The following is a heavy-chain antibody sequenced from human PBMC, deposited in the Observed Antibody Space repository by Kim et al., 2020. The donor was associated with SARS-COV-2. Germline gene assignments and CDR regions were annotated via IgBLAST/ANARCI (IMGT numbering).Heavy chain of an antibody. D-gene: IGHD3-9*01. CDR3: AREPTYYDILTAGDY. Sequence: GGSLRLSCAASGFTVSSNYMSWVRQAPGKGLEWVSVIYSGGSTYYADSVKGRFTISRDNSKNTLYLQMNSLRAEDTAVYYCAREPTYYDILTAGDYWGQGTLVTVSS. CDR2: IYSGGST. J-gene: IGHJ4*02. CDR1: GFTVSSNY. V-gene: IGHV3-53*01.